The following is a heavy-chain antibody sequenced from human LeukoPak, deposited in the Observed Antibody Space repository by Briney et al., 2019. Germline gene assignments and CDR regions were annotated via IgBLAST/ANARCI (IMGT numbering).Heavy chain of an antibody. Sequence: GGSLRLSCAASGFSFSTYWMSWVRQTPEKGLEFVANIDQGGSVRNYMDSLKGRCTISRDNAKKSLYLEINGLRADDTAVYYCARDHESSSFDLWGRGALVTVSS. V-gene: IGHV3-7*01. CDR2: IDQGGSVR. CDR3: ARDHESSSFDL. D-gene: IGHD6-13*01. CDR1: GFSFSTYW. J-gene: IGHJ4*02.